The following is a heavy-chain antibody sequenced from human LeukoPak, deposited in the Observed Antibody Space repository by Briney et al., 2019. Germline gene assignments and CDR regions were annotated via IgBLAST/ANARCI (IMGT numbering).Heavy chain of an antibody. CDR2: NDWDDDK. CDR3: ARTFSGGSYLFDY. CDR1: GFLLSTSGLR. J-gene: IGHJ4*02. V-gene: IGHV2-70*04. Sequence: ESGPTLVNTTQTLTLTCTFSGFLLSTSGLRVGWIRKPPGKALDGLARNDWDDDKFYSTSLKTRLTISKDTSKNQVVLTMTNMDPVDTATYYCARTFSGGSYLFDYWGQGTLVTVSS. D-gene: IGHD2-15*01.